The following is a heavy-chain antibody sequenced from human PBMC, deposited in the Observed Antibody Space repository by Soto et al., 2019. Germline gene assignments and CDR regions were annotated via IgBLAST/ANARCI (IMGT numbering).Heavy chain of an antibody. CDR1: GGSISSGDYY. Sequence: SETLSLTCTVSGGSISSGDYYWSWIRQPPGKGLEWIGYIYYSGSTYYNPSLKSRVTILVDTSKNQFSLKLSSVTAADTAVYYCARGAVTDQNFDYWGQGTLVTVSS. J-gene: IGHJ4*02. D-gene: IGHD4-4*01. V-gene: IGHV4-30-4*01. CDR2: IYYSGST. CDR3: ARGAVTDQNFDY.